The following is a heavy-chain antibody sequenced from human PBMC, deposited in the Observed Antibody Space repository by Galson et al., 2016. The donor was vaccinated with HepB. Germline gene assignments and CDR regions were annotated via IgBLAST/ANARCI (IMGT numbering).Heavy chain of an antibody. CDR1: GYSFTTYW. CDR3: ARVRSGMATMPPGLFDY. D-gene: IGHD5-24*01. CDR2: INPGDSDI. J-gene: IGHJ4*02. Sequence: QSGAEVKKPGESLKISCKGSGYSFTTYWIGWVRQKPGKGLEWVAIINPGDSDISYSPSFQGPVTISSDKSISTADLKWSSLKASDTSIYYCARVRSGMATMPPGLFDYWGRGTLVTVSS. V-gene: IGHV5-51*01.